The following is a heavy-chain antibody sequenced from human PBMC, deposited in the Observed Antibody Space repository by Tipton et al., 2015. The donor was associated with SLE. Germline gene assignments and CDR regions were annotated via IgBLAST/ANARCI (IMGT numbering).Heavy chain of an antibody. CDR1: DGSISSSTYY. CDR2: IFYGGRT. V-gene: IGHV4-39*07. CDR3: ARSGPSWGYYYYMDV. J-gene: IGHJ6*03. Sequence: LRLSCTVSDGSISSSTYYWGWLRQPPGKGLEWIGSIFYGGRTYYNPSLKSRVTMSAHTSENQFSLKLDSVTAADTAVYYCARSGPSWGYYYYMDVWGKGTTVTVSS. D-gene: IGHD3-16*01.